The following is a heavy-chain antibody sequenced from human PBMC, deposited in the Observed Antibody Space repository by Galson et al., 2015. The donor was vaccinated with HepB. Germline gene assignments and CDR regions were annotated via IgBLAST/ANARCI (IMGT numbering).Heavy chain of an antibody. J-gene: IGHJ5*02. Sequence: SVKVSCKASGGTFSSYTISWVRQAPGQGLEWMGRIIPILGIANYAQKFQGRVTITADKSTSTAYMELSSLRSEDTAVYYCARGDEDYYDSSGTRRNWFDPWGQGTLVTVSS. V-gene: IGHV1-69*02. CDR3: ARGDEDYYDSSGTRRNWFDP. CDR1: GGTFSSYT. D-gene: IGHD3-22*01. CDR2: IIPILGIA.